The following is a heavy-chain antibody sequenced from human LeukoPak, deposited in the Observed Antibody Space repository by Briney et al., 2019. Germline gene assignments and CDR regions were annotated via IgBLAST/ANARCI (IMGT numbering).Heavy chain of an antibody. D-gene: IGHD3-16*01. CDR3: TRSGTRLGTDFDY. V-gene: IGHV3-21*01. CDR2: INENSRYI. Sequence: GGSLRLSCAGSGFTFRSYAMDWVRQAPGKGLEWVSSINENSRYIYYTDSVKGRFTTSRDNAINSLFLYMNSLRVEDTAVYYCTRSGTRLGTDFDYWGQGTLVTVSS. CDR1: GFTFRSYA. J-gene: IGHJ4*02.